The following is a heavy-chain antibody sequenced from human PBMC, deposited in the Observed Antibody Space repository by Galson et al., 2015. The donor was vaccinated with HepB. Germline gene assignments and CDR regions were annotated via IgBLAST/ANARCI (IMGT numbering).Heavy chain of an antibody. J-gene: IGHJ4*02. Sequence: LRLSCAASGFTFSTYGMHWVRQAPGKGLEWVALIWYDGSNKYYAGSVKGRFTISRDNSKNTLYLQMISLTAEDTAVYYCAREDYVAGPIDYWGQGALVTVSS. CDR1: GFTFSTYG. CDR3: AREDYVAGPIDY. D-gene: IGHD6-19*01. V-gene: IGHV3-33*01. CDR2: IWYDGSNK.